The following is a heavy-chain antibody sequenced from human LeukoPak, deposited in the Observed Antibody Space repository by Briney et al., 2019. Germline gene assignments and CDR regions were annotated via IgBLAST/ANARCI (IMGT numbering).Heavy chain of an antibody. CDR3: ARDSDSSGWHYFDY. CDR1: GYTFSTSG. CDR2: INSYNGNR. Sequence: ASVKVSCKASGYTFSTSGISWLRQAPGQGLDWMGWINSYNGNRNYAQKLQGRVTMTTDTSTSTAYMELRSLRSDDTAVYYCARDSDSSGWHYFDYWGQGTLVTVSS. J-gene: IGHJ4*02. V-gene: IGHV1-18*01. D-gene: IGHD6-19*01.